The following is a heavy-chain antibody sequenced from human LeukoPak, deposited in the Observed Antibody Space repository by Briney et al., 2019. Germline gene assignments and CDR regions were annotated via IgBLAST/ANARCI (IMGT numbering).Heavy chain of an antibody. CDR3: ARGFGADSPQAVDTAMGPPYYFDY. D-gene: IGHD5-18*01. V-gene: IGHV3-7*01. J-gene: IGHJ4*02. CDR1: GFTFSSYW. CDR2: IKQDGSEK. Sequence: GGSLRLSCAASGFTFSSYWMSWVRQAPGKGLEWVANIKQDGSEKYYVDSVKGRFTISRDNAKNSLYLQMNSLRAEDTAVYYCARGFGADSPQAVDTAMGPPYYFDYWGQGTLVTVSS.